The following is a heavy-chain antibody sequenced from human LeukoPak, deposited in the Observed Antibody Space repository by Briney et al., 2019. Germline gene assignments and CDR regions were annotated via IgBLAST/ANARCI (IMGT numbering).Heavy chain of an antibody. CDR2: ISGSGGST. CDR1: GFTFSSYS. V-gene: IGHV3-23*01. Sequence: GRSLRLSCAASGFTFSSYSMNWVRQAPGKGLEWVSAISGSGGSTYYADSVKGRFTISRDNSKNTLYLQMNSLRTEDTAVYYCAKDRAPLVAEYFQNWGQGTLVTVSS. J-gene: IGHJ1*01. CDR3: AKDRAPLVAEYFQN. D-gene: IGHD2-2*01.